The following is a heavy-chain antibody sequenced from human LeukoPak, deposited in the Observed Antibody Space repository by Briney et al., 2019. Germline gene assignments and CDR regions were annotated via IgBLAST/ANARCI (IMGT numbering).Heavy chain of an antibody. CDR2: INHSGST. CDR1: GWTFSGYY. V-gene: IGHV4-34*01. D-gene: IGHD2-2*01. CDR3: ARRGNLSKDIVVVPAALGGGADYYGMDV. J-gene: IGHJ6*04. Sequence: SETLTLTCAVYGWTFSGYYLSWVRQPPGKGLEWIGEINHSGSTNYNASLKSRVTISIDKSKNQFSLKLNSVTAADTAVYYCARRGNLSKDIVVVPAALGGGADYYGMDVWGKGTTVTVSS.